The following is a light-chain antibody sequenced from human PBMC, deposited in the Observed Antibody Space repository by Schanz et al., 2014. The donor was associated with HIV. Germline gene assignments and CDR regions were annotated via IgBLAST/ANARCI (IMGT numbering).Light chain of an antibody. CDR1: SSDVGGYDY. V-gene: IGLV2-14*03. J-gene: IGLJ1*01. CDR2: DVT. CDR3: CSYAGTYTYV. Sequence: QSVLTQPAFVSGSPGQSITISCTGDSSDVGGYDYVSWYQQHPGKAPKLIIYDVTDRPSGVSFRFSGSKSGNTASLTISGLQAEDEADYYCCSYAGTYTYVFGTGTKLTV.